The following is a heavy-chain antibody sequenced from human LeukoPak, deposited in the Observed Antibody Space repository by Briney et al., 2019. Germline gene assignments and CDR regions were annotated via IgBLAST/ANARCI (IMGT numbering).Heavy chain of an antibody. D-gene: IGHD6-19*01. Sequence: SETLSLTCTVSGGSISGYYWSWIRQPPGKGLEWIGCVYYSGSTNYNPSLKSRVTISVDTSKNQFSLKLTSVTAADTAVYYCARDVKSKIAVSVLHAVDIWGQGTMVTVSS. CDR1: GGSISGYY. J-gene: IGHJ3*02. CDR2: VYYSGST. V-gene: IGHV4-59*01. CDR3: ARDVKSKIAVSVLHAVDI.